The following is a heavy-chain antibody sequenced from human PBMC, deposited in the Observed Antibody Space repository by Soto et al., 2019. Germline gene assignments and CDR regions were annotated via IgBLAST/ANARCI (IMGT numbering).Heavy chain of an antibody. CDR3: ARLTPYSYGSWGHYYMDV. D-gene: IGHD5-18*01. Sequence: SETLSVTWTVSGGSISSYYWSWIRQPPGTGLEWIGYIYYSGSTNYNPSLKSRVTISVDTSRTQFSLKLSSVTAADTAVYYCARLTPYSYGSWGHYYMDVWGEGTTVTVSS. J-gene: IGHJ6*03. CDR1: GGSISSYY. V-gene: IGHV4-59*08. CDR2: IYYSGST.